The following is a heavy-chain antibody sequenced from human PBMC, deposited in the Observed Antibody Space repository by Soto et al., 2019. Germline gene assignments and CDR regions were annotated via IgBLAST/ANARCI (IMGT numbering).Heavy chain of an antibody. V-gene: IGHV3-30*01. D-gene: IGHD3-16*01. CDR1: GFTFADYA. CDR2: ISYSGDRQ. CDR3: ARTPAAMITDRYNWFDS. J-gene: IGHJ5*01. Sequence: PVGSLRLSCVASGFTFADYAMHWVRRIPGKGLEWVAVISYSGDRQYYAESVKGRFTISRDNSKKTLYLQMFSLTSEDSAVFYCARTPAAMITDRYNWFDSWGPGTQVTVS.